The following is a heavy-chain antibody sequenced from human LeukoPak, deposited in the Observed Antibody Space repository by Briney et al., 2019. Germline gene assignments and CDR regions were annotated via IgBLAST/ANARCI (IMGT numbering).Heavy chain of an antibody. Sequence: GASVKVSCKASGYTFASYGISWVRQAPGQGLEWMGIINPSGGSTSYAQKFQGRVTMTRDTSTSTVYMELSSLRSEDTAVYYCAREPYGDLDYWGQGTLVTVSS. V-gene: IGHV1-46*01. CDR3: AREPYGDLDY. D-gene: IGHD4-17*01. CDR1: GYTFASYG. J-gene: IGHJ4*02. CDR2: INPSGGST.